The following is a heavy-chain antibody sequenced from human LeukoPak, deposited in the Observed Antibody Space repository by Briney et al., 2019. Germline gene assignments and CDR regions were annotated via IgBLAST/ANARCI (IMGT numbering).Heavy chain of an antibody. D-gene: IGHD2-21*01. V-gene: IGHV1-2*02. CDR3: ARADRLHGGPYLIGP. CDR2: INPNSGGT. CDR1: GYSFTDYY. Sequence: ASVTVSCKTSGYSFTDYYMHWVRQAPGQGLEWMGWINPNSGGTSSAQKFQGRVTMTRDTSISTVYMEVSWLTSDDTAIYYCARADRLHGGPYLIGPWGQGTLVTVSS. J-gene: IGHJ5*02.